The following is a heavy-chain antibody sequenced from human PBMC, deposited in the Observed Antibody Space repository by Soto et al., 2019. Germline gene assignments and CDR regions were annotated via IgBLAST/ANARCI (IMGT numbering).Heavy chain of an antibody. D-gene: IGHD3-3*01. V-gene: IGHV3-21*01. Sequence: GGSLRLSCAASGFTFSSYSMNWVRQAPGKGLEWVSSISSSSSYIYYADSVKGRFTISRDNAKNSLYLQMNSLRAEDTAVYYCARDCRVWSGYFQFDYWGQGTLVTVSS. CDR2: ISSSSSYI. CDR3: ARDCRVWSGYFQFDY. J-gene: IGHJ4*02. CDR1: GFTFSSYS.